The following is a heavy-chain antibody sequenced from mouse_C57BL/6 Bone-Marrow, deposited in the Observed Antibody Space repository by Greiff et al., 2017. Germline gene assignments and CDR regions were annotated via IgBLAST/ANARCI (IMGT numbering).Heavy chain of an antibody. CDR2: IHPSDSDT. D-gene: IGHD1-1*01. Sequence: VQLQQPGAELVKPGASVKVSCKASGYTFTSYWMHWVKQRPGQGLEWIGRIHPSDSDTNYNQKFKGKATLTVDKSSSTAYMQLSSLTSEDSAVYYCAIRRFITTVVATRKYFDYWGQGTTLTVSS. CDR1: GYTFTSYW. J-gene: IGHJ2*01. V-gene: IGHV1-74*01. CDR3: AIRRFITTVVATRKYFDY.